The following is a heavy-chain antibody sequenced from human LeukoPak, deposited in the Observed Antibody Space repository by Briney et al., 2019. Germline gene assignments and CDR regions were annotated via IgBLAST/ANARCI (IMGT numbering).Heavy chain of an antibody. CDR3: ARTTEGGYTCDYFYYYYMDV. Sequence: SETLSLTCTVSGGSISSCYWSWIRQPPGKGLEWIGYIYYSGSTNYNPSLKSRVTISVDTSKNQFSLKLSSVTAADTAVYYCARTTEGGYTCDYFYYYYMDVWGKGTTVTISS. J-gene: IGHJ6*03. D-gene: IGHD5-18*01. CDR2: IYYSGST. CDR1: GGSISSCY. V-gene: IGHV4-59*01.